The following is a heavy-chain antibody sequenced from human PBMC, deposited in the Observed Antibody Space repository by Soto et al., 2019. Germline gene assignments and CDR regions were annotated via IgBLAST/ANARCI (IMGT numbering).Heavy chain of an antibody. V-gene: IGHV3-30*18. CDR2: ISYDGSNK. D-gene: IGHD6-19*01. CDR1: GFTFSSYG. CDR3: AKPLGRIAVAGYFDY. Sequence: QVQLVESGGGVVQPGRSLRLSCAASGFTFSSYGMHWVRQAPGKGLEWVAVISYDGSNKYYADSVKGRFTISRDNSKNTLYLQMKSLRAEDTAVYYCAKPLGRIAVAGYFDYWGQGTLVTVSS. J-gene: IGHJ4*02.